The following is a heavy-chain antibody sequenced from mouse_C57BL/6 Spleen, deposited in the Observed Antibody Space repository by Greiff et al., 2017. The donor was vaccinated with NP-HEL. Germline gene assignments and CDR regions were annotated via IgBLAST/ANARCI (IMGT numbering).Heavy chain of an antibody. CDR1: GYAFSSSW. D-gene: IGHD4-1*01. V-gene: IGHV1-82*01. CDR2: IYPGDGDT. CDR3: AREKLGRYAMDY. Sequence: VQLVESGPELVKPGASVKISCKASGYAFSSSWMNWVKQRPGKGLEWIGRIYPGDGDTNYNGKFKGKATLTADKSSSTAYMQLSSLTSEDSAVYFCAREKLGRYAMDYWGQGTSVTVSS. J-gene: IGHJ4*01.